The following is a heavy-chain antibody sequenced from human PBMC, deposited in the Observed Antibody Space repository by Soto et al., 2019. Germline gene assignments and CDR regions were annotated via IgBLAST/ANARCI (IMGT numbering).Heavy chain of an antibody. V-gene: IGHV1-69*02. CDR1: GGTFSSYT. Sequence: ASVKVSCKASGGTFSSYTISWVRQTPGQGLEWMGRIIPILGIANYAQKFQGRVTITADKSTSTAYMELSSLRSEDTAVYYCATIPNYYDSSGYYPWGQGTLVTVSS. CDR3: ATIPNYYDSSGYYP. J-gene: IGHJ5*02. CDR2: IIPILGIA. D-gene: IGHD3-22*01.